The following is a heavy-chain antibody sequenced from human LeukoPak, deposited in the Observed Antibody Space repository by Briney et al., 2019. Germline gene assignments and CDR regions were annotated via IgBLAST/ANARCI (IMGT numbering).Heavy chain of an antibody. Sequence: SETLSLTCTVSGGSISSSSYYWGWIRQPPGKGLEWIGSIYYSGSTYYNPSLKSRVTISVDTSKNQFSLKLSSVTAADTAVYYCARGMTTVTHLFDPWGQGTLVTVSS. D-gene: IGHD4-17*01. CDR1: GGSISSSSYY. J-gene: IGHJ5*02. V-gene: IGHV4-39*07. CDR3: ARGMTTVTHLFDP. CDR2: IYYSGST.